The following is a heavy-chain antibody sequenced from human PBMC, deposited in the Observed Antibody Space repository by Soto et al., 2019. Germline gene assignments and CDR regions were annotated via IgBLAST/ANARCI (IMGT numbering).Heavy chain of an antibody. CDR2: ISGSGGST. J-gene: IGHJ4*02. Sequence: EVQLLESGGGLVQPGGSLRLSCAASGFTFSSYAMSWVRQAPGKGLEWVSAISGSGGSTYYADSVKGRFTISRDNSKNPLYLQMNSLRAEDTAVYYCAKGRSMDFWSGSFDYWGQGTLVTVSS. CDR3: AKGRSMDFWSGSFDY. D-gene: IGHD3-3*01. V-gene: IGHV3-23*01. CDR1: GFTFSSYA.